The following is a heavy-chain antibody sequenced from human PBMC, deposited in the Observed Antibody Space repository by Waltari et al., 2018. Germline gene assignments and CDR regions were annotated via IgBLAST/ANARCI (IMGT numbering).Heavy chain of an antibody. CDR3: ARQELMVYAIPAWFDP. CDR1: GGSFSGYY. V-gene: IGHV4-34*01. Sequence: QVQLQQWGAGLLKPSETLSLTCAVYGGSFSGYYWSWISQPPGKRLEWIGEINHSGSTNDNPSLKSRFTISVDTSKNQFSLKLSSVTAADTAVYYCARQELMVYAIPAWFDPWGQGTLVTVSS. CDR2: INHSGST. D-gene: IGHD2-8*01. J-gene: IGHJ5*02.